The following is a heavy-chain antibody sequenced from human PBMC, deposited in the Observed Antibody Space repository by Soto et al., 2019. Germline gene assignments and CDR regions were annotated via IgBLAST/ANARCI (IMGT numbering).Heavy chain of an antibody. CDR1: GYTFTSYD. CDR3: AKVVGDGNDYYDF. Sequence: ASVKVSCKASGYTFTSYDINWVRQATGQGLEWMGWMNPNSGNTGYAQKFQGRVTMTRNTSISTAYMELSSLRSEDTAIYYCAKVVGDGNDYYDFWGQGTLVTVSS. V-gene: IGHV1-8*01. J-gene: IGHJ4*02. CDR2: MNPNSGNT. D-gene: IGHD3-22*01.